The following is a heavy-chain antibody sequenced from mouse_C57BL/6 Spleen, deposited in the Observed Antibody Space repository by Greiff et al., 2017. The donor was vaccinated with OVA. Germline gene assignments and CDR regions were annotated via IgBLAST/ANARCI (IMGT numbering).Heavy chain of an antibody. CDR3: ARSPPYYGSSPYFDY. CDR1: GFTFSDYY. Sequence: EVMLVESGGGLVQPGGSLKLSCAASGFTFSDYYMYWVRQTPEKRLEWVAYISNGGGSTYYPDTVKGRFTISRDNAKNTLYLQMSRLKSEDTAMYYCARSPPYYGSSPYFDYWGQGTTLTVSS. V-gene: IGHV5-12*01. D-gene: IGHD1-1*01. J-gene: IGHJ2*01. CDR2: ISNGGGST.